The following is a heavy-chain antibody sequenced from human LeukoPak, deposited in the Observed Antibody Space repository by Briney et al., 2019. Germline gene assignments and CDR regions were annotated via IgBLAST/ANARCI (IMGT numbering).Heavy chain of an antibody. CDR2: VNQGGSEK. V-gene: IGHV3-7*01. CDR3: AREHYFYYMDG. CDR1: GLTLRSQW. Sequence: GGSLRLSCAASGLTLRSQWMSWVRQAPGKGLEGVANVNQGGSEKYYVHSVKGRFTISRDNAENTLYLQMNSLRAEDRATYYCAREHYFYYMDGWGKGTTVTVSS. J-gene: IGHJ6*03.